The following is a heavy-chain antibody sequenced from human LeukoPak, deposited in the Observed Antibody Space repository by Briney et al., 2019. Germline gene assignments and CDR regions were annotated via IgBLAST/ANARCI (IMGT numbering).Heavy chain of an antibody. CDR2: IYHSGSA. V-gene: IGHV4-34*01. D-gene: IGHD4-23*01. Sequence: LETLSLTCAVYDGSFSAYCWTWIRQPPGKGLEWIGEIYHSGSANYNPSLQSRVTISVDTSKNQFSLKLSSVTAADTAVYYCARGLGGGNSVYFDLWGRGTLVTVSS. CDR3: ARGLGGGNSVYFDL. CDR1: DGSFSAYC. J-gene: IGHJ2*01.